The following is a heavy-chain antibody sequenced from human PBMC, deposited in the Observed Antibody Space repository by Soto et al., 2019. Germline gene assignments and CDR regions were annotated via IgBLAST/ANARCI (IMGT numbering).Heavy chain of an antibody. Sequence: EVQLLESGGGLVQPGGSLRLSCAASGFTFSSYAMSWVRQAPGKGLEWVSAISGSGGSTYYADSVKGRFTISRDNSKNTLYLQMNSLRAEDTAAYYCARSSTYYYDSSGYANDYWGQGTLVTVSS. V-gene: IGHV3-23*01. CDR1: GFTFSSYA. CDR2: ISGSGGST. J-gene: IGHJ4*02. CDR3: ARSSTYYYDSSGYANDY. D-gene: IGHD3-22*01.